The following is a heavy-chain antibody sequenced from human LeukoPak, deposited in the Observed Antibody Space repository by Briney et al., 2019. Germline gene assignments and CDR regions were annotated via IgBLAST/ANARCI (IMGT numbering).Heavy chain of an antibody. D-gene: IGHD6-6*01. Sequence: GGSLRLSCAASGFTFSSYGMHWVRQAPGKGLEWVAVIWYDGSNKYYADSVKGRFTISRDNSKSTLYLQMDSLRAEDTAVYYCARDGPYSTSSTHPPWGQGTLVTVSS. CDR1: GFTFSSYG. V-gene: IGHV3-33*01. CDR2: IWYDGSNK. CDR3: ARDGPYSTSSTHPP. J-gene: IGHJ5*02.